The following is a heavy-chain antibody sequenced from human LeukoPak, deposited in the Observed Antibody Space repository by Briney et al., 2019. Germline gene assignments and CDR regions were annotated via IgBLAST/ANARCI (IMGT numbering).Heavy chain of an antibody. CDR1: GFTFSSYE. Sequence: GGSLRLSCAASGFTFSSYEMNWVRQAPGKGLEWVSYISSSGSTKYYADSVNGRFTISRDNAKNSLYLQMNSLRAEDTATHYCARDGDSSGWYLWFDSWGQGALVTVSS. V-gene: IGHV3-48*03. D-gene: IGHD6-19*01. CDR3: ARDGDSSGWYLWFDS. CDR2: ISSSGSTK. J-gene: IGHJ5*01.